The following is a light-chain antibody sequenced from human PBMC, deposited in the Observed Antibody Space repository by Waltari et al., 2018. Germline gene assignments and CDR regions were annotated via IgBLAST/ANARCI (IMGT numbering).Light chain of an antibody. CDR3: YSTDSSGDHRV. J-gene: IGLJ2*01. CDR1: ALPKKY. Sequence: SYELTQPPSVSVSPGQTARITCSGDALPKKYAYWYQQKSGQAPVLVIYEDSKRPSGIPAGFAGSSSGRMATLTISGAQVDDEADYDCYSTDSSGDHRVFGGGTKLTVL. CDR2: EDS. V-gene: IGLV3-10*01.